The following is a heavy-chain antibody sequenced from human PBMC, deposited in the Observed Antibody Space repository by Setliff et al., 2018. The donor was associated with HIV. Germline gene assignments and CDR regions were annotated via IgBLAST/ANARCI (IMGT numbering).Heavy chain of an antibody. J-gene: IGHJ1*01. D-gene: IGHD6-6*01. CDR3: ARDPAPSSSASYFQH. CDR2: INPNSGGT. Sequence: SVKVSCKASGYTFTGYYMHWVRQAPGQGLEWMGWINPNSGGTNYAQKFQGRVTMTRDTSTSTVYMELSSLRSEDTAVYYCARDPAPSSSASYFQHWGQGTPVTVSS. CDR1: GYTFTGYY. V-gene: IGHV1-2*02.